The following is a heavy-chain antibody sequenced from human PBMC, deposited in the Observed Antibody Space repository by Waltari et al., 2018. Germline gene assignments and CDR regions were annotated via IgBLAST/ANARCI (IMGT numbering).Heavy chain of an antibody. J-gene: IGHJ6*03. CDR3: ARGPRIAAAGHYYYYYMDV. Sequence: QVQLVQSGAEVKKPGASVKVSCKASGYTFTGYYMHWVRQAPGQGLEWMGRINPNSGGTNYAQKFQGRVTMTRDTSISTAYMELSRLRSDDTAVYYCARGPRIAAAGHYYYYYMDVWGKGTTVTVSS. CDR1: GYTFTGYY. CDR2: INPNSGGT. D-gene: IGHD6-13*01. V-gene: IGHV1-2*06.